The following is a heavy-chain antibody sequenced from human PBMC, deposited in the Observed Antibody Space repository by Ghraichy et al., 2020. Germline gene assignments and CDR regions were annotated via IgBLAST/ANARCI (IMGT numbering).Heavy chain of an antibody. CDR1: GYTFTSYG. D-gene: IGHD2-2*01. CDR2: ISAYNGNT. CDR3: ARDFRDIVVVPAANIYPTGSFDY. Sequence: ASVKVSCKASGYTFTSYGISWVRQAPGQGLEWMGWISAYNGNTNYAQKLQGRVTMTTDTSTSTAYMELRSLRSDDTAVYYCARDFRDIVVVPAANIYPTGSFDYWGQGTLVTVSS. J-gene: IGHJ4*02. V-gene: IGHV1-18*01.